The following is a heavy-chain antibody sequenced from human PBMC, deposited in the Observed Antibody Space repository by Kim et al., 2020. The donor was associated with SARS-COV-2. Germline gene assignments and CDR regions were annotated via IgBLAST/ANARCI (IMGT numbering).Heavy chain of an antibody. D-gene: IGHD3-10*01. CDR2: IYSGGST. Sequence: GGSLRLSCAASGFTVSSNYMSWVRQAPGKGLEWVSVIYSGGSTYYADSVKGRFTISRHNSKNTLYLQMNSLRAEDTAVYYCARDGYYGSGTGGFDPWGQGTLVTVSS. CDR3: ARDGYYGSGTGGFDP. V-gene: IGHV3-53*04. CDR1: GFTVSSNY. J-gene: IGHJ5*02.